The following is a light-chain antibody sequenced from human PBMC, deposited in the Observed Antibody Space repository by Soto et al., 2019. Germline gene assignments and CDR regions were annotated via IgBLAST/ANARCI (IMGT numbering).Light chain of an antibody. V-gene: IGKV3-20*01. CDR3: QQYGSSPLT. Sequence: EIVLTQSPGTLSLSPGERATLSCRASESVSDNYLAWYQQRSAQAPRLVIYGASSRASAAPDRFSGSGSGADLTLTISRLEPEDFAVYYGQQYGSSPLTFGGGTKVEIK. CDR2: GAS. J-gene: IGKJ4*01. CDR1: ESVSDNY.